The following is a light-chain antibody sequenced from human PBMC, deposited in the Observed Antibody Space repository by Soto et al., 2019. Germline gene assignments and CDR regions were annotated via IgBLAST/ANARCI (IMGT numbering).Light chain of an antibody. CDR2: SNN. CDR3: AAWDDSLNGWV. CDR1: NSNIGSNS. J-gene: IGLJ3*02. V-gene: IGLV1-44*01. Sequence: QSVLTRPPSASGTPGQRVTISCSGSNSNIGSNSVSWFQQLPGTAPKLLIYSNNQRPSGVPDRFSGSKSGTSASLANSGLQSEDEADYFCAAWDDSLNGWVFGGGTKL.